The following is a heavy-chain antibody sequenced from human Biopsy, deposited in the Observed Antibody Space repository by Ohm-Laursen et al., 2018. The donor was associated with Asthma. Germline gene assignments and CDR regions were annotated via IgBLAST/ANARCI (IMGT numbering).Heavy chain of an antibody. J-gene: IGHJ4*02. D-gene: IGHD2-2*01. CDR1: GGTFNTYV. V-gene: IGHV1-69*13. CDR2: INSVFGTT. Sequence: ASVNASCKSLGGTFNTYVIGWVRQAPGQWLEWMGGINSVFGTTTYPQKFQDRVTITADDSMSTVYMELSSLRSEDTAVYYCARKAGSCISRTCYSLDFWGQGTLVTVSS. CDR3: ARKAGSCISRTCYSLDF.